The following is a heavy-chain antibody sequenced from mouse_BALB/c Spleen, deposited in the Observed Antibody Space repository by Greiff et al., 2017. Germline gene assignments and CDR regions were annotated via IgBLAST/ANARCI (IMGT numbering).Heavy chain of an antibody. Sequence: EVQRVESGGGLVKPGGSLKLSCAASGFTFSSYAMSWVRQTPEKRLEWVASISSGGSTYYPDSVKGRFTISRDNARNILYLQMSSLRSEDTAMYYCARVDYGSTPPFAYWGQGTLVTVSA. D-gene: IGHD1-1*01. CDR3: ARVDYGSTPPFAY. CDR1: GFTFSSYA. CDR2: ISSGGST. V-gene: IGHV5-6-5*01. J-gene: IGHJ3*01.